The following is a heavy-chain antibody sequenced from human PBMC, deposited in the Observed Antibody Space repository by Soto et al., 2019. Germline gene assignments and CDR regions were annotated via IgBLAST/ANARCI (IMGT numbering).Heavy chain of an antibody. V-gene: IGHV3-74*01. CDR3: SRVQHPYYLYVY. CDR2: ISGDGSNT. Sequence: EVQLLESGGGLVQPGGSLGLSCAGSGFTFSSYWIHWVRQAPGKGLVWVARISGDGSNTDYAESVKGRFTISRDNAKNTVYLQMHNLAVEDTAVYFCSRVQHPYYLYVYWGPGTLVTVSS. D-gene: IGHD1-26*01. J-gene: IGHJ4*02. CDR1: GFTFSSYW.